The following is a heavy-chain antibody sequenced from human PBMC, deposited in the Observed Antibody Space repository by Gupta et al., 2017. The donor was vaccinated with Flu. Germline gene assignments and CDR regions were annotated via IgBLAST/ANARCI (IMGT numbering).Heavy chain of an antibody. D-gene: IGHD2-15*01. Sequence: EVQLVESGGGLVQPGISLRLSCAASGFAFGDYSMHWVRQAPGKGLEWVSGISWDSVYIGYADSVRGRFTISRDNGKNSLYLQMNSVGAEDTALYYCARSNREIGYYFDYWGQGNLVTVSS. V-gene: IGHV3-9*01. CDR1: GFAFGDYS. J-gene: IGHJ4*02. CDR2: ISWDSVYI. CDR3: ARSNREIGYYFDY.